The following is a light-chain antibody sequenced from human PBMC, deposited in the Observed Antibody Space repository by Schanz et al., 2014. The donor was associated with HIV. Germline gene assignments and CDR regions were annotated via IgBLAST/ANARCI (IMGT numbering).Light chain of an antibody. J-gene: IGLJ3*02. CDR2: DVT. CDR1: ESDVGGYNY. Sequence: QSALTQPASVSGTPGQSITISCTGSESDVGGYNYVSWHQQHPGKAPKLMIYDVTDRPSGVSNRFSGAKSGNTASLTSSGLQSEDEADYYCSSYTSSSTWVFGGGTQLTV. CDR3: SSYTSSSTWV. V-gene: IGLV2-14*03.